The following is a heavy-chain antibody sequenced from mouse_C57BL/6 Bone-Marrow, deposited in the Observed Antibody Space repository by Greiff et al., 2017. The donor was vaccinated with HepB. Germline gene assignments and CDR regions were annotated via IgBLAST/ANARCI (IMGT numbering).Heavy chain of an antibody. D-gene: IGHD1-1*01. J-gene: IGHJ2*01. CDR1: GFNIKVDY. Sequence: VQLKQSGAELVRPGASVKLSCTASGFNIKVDYMHWVKQRPEQGLEWIGWIDPENGDTEYASKFQGKATITADTSSNTAYLQLSSLTSEDTAVYYCTTGTTVVGYFDYWGQGTTLTVSS. CDR3: TTGTTVVGYFDY. CDR2: IDPENGDT. V-gene: IGHV14-4*01.